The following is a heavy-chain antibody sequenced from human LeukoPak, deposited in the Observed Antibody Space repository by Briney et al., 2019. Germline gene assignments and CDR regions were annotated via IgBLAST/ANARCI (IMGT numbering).Heavy chain of an antibody. CDR3: ATAYYDILTGYPVDGMDV. V-gene: IGHV1-46*01. J-gene: IGHJ6*02. D-gene: IGHD3-9*01. Sequence: ASVKVSCKASGYTFTGYYMHWVRQAPGQGLEWMGWINPNSGSTSYAQKFQGRVTMTRDTSTSTVYMELSSLRSEDTAVYYCATAYYDILTGYPVDGMDVWGQGTTVTVSS. CDR1: GYTFTGYY. CDR2: INPNSGST.